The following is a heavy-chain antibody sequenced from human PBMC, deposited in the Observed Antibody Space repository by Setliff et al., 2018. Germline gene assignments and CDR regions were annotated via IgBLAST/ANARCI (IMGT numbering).Heavy chain of an antibody. D-gene: IGHD3-22*01. CDR1: GYTFTSHY. Sequence: SVKVSCKASGYTFTSHYMHWVRQAPGQGLEWMGGIIPILGIANYAQKFQGRVTITADKSTSTAYMELSSLRSEDTAVYYCARALITMIVVGAFDIWGQGTMVTVSS. V-gene: IGHV1-69*10. J-gene: IGHJ3*02. CDR3: ARALITMIVVGAFDI. CDR2: IIPILGIA.